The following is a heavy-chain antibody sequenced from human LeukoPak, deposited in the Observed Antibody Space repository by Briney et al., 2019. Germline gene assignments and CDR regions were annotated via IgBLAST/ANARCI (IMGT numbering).Heavy chain of an antibody. CDR2: ISGSGGST. Sequence: GGSLRLSCAASGFALSSNYMSWVRQAPGKGLEWVSAISGSGGSTYYADSVKGRFTISRDNSKNTLYLQMNSLRAEDTAVYYCAKDRYYDSSGYYFDPWGQGTLVTVSS. J-gene: IGHJ5*02. CDR3: AKDRYYDSSGYYFDP. CDR1: GFALSSNY. V-gene: IGHV3-23*01. D-gene: IGHD3-22*01.